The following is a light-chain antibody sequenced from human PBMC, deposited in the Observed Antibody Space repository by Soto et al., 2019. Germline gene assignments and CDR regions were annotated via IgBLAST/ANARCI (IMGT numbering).Light chain of an antibody. V-gene: IGLV2-14*03. CDR3: SLYRSSSSPTTYV. Sequence: QSALTQPASVSGSPGQSITSSCTGTSSDVGGYNYVSWYQHHPGKAPKLMIYDVSNRPSGVSNRFSGSKSGNTASLIISGLQAEGEADYYCSLYRSSSSPTTYVFASWPTVTVL. CDR2: DVS. CDR1: SSDVGGYNY. J-gene: IGLJ1*01.